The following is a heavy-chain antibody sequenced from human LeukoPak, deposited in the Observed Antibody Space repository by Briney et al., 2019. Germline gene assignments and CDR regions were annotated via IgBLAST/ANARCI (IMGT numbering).Heavy chain of an antibody. Sequence: ASVKVSCKASGYTFGNYDINWVRQATGQGLEWMGWMNPKSGNTGYAQKFKSRVTMTRNTSISTAYMDLSSLTSEDTAVYYCARGRSFWFDPWGQGTLVTVSS. CDR2: MNPKSGNT. J-gene: IGHJ5*01. CDR3: ARGRSFWFDP. CDR1: GYTFGNYD. D-gene: IGHD3-10*01. V-gene: IGHV1-8*01.